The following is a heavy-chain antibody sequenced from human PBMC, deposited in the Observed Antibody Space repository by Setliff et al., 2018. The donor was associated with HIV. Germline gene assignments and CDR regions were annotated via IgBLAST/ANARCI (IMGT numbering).Heavy chain of an antibody. CDR1: GYTFTDYY. Sequence: VASVKVSCKASGYTFTDYYIHWVRQAPGQGLEWMGRINPKSGGTNYVQKFQGRVTMTRDTSINTAYLELSRLRSDDAAVYYCAKDRTGTGTTLHVWGKGTTVTVS. CDR2: INPKSGGT. J-gene: IGHJ6*03. V-gene: IGHV1-2*06. D-gene: IGHD1-7*01. CDR3: AKDRTGTGTTLHV.